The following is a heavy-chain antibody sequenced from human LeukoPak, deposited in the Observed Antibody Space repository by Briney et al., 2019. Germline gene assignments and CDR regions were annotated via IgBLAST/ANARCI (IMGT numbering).Heavy chain of an antibody. V-gene: IGHV4-34*01. CDR1: GGSFSGYY. J-gene: IGHJ6*03. Sequence: SETLSLTCAVYGGSFSGYYWSWIRQPPGKGLEWIGEINHSGSTNYNPSLKSRVTISVDTSKNQFSLKLSSVTAADTAVYYCARHRRALLWFGEAMDVWGKGTTVTISS. CDR3: ARHRRALLWFGEAMDV. CDR2: INHSGST. D-gene: IGHD3-10*01.